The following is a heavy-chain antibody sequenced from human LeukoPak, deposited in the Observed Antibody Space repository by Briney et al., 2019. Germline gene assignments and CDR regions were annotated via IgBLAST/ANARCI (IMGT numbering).Heavy chain of an antibody. CDR1: GFTFSSYS. Sequence: GGSLRLSCAASGFTFSSYSMNWVRQAPGKGLECVSSISSSSSYIYYADSVKGRFTISRDNAKNSLYLQMNSLRAEDTAVYYCARRTYCSSTSCPVRAFDIWGQGTMVTVSS. J-gene: IGHJ3*02. V-gene: IGHV3-21*01. CDR2: ISSSSSYI. D-gene: IGHD2-2*01. CDR3: ARRTYCSSTSCPVRAFDI.